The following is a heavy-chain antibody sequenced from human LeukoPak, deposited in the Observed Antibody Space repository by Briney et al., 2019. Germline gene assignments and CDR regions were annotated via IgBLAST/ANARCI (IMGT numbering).Heavy chain of an antibody. J-gene: IGHJ3*02. CDR2: ISGGGSST. V-gene: IGHV3-23*01. CDR1: GFTFSSYA. Sequence: PGGSLRLSCAASGFTFSSYAMSWVRQAPGKGLEWVSVISGGGSSTYYADSVKGRFTISRDNSKNTLYLQMNSLRAEDTALYYCAKDSQADAFDIWGQGTMVTVSS. CDR3: AKDSQADAFDI.